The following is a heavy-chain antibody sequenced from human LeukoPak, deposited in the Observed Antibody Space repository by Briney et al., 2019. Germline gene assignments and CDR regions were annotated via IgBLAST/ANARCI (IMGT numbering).Heavy chain of an antibody. D-gene: IGHD2-2*01. CDR2: INPNSGDT. CDR1: GYTFTDYY. J-gene: IGHJ5*02. CDR3: ARPSCSASTCCYLFGP. V-gene: IGHV1-2*02. Sequence: ASVTVSCKASGYTFTDYYIHWVRQAPGQGLEWMGWINPNSGDTNYAQKLRGRVTMTRDTSITTAYMELSSLRSDDTAVYYCARPSCSASTCCYLFGPWGQGTLVTVSS.